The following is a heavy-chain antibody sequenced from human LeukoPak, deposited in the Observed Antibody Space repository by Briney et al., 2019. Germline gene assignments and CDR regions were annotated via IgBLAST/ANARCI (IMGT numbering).Heavy chain of an antibody. D-gene: IGHD5-18*01. CDR1: GYSFTSYW. V-gene: IGHV5-51*01. CDR3: AKAPFRGYSWGDAFDI. Sequence: GESLKISCKGSGYSFTSYWIVWVRQMPGKGLEWMGIIYPRDSDTRYSPSFQGQVTISADKSISTAYLQWSSLKASDTAMYYCAKAPFRGYSWGDAFDIWGQGTMVTVSS. CDR2: IYPRDSDT. J-gene: IGHJ3*02.